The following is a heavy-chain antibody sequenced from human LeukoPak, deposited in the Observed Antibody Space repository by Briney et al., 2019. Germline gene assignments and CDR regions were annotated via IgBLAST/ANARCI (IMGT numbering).Heavy chain of an antibody. Sequence: GGSLRLSCAASGFTFSSYAMSWVRQAPGKGLEWVSAISGSGGATYYADSVKGRFTISRDNSKNTLYLQMNSLRAEDTAVYYCAKVVKGYYYDSSGYYYIDFWGQGTLVTVSS. CDR1: GFTFSSYA. D-gene: IGHD3-22*01. J-gene: IGHJ4*02. CDR3: AKVVKGYYYDSSGYYYIDF. V-gene: IGHV3-23*01. CDR2: ISGSGGAT.